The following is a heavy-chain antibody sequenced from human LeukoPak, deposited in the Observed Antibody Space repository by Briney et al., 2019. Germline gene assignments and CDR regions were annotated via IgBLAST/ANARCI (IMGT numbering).Heavy chain of an antibody. CDR1: GSTFSGHG. CDR2: IWYDGTKK. V-gene: IGHV3-33*01. CDR3: ARDLVIFGNDYGMDL. J-gene: IGHJ6*02. D-gene: IGHD3/OR15-3a*01. Sequence: GRSLRLSWAASGSTFSGHGMRWVSPAPGKGLEWVAVIWYDGTKKYYADSVKGRFTISRDNSKNTLYLQMNSVRAEDTAVYYCARDLVIFGNDYGMDLWGQGTTVTVSS.